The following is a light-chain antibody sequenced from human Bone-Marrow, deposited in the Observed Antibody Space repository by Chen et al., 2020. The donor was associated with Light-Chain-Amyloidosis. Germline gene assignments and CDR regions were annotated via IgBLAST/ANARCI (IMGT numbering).Light chain of an antibody. CDR3: QVWDRSSDRPV. Sequence: SYVLTQPSSVSVAPVQTPTSAWGGNNIGSTGVHCYQPTPGHAPLLVVYDDSDRPSGIHERLSGSNSGNTATLTISRVEAGDEAAYYCQVWDRSSDRPVFGGGTKLTVL. CDR2: DDS. CDR1: NIGSTG. V-gene: IGLV3-21*02. J-gene: IGLJ3*02.